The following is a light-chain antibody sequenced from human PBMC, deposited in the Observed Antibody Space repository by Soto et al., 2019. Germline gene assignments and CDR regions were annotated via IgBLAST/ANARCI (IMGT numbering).Light chain of an antibody. CDR1: QTISSSY. V-gene: IGKV3-20*01. CDR2: AAS. J-gene: IGKJ4*01. Sequence: EIVLTQSPHTLSLSPGERASLSCRTSQTISSSYFAWYQQKPGQSPRLLVYAASIRAPGIPDRFSGSGSGADFALTISRLEPADVAVYYCQHYDGSLTFGGGTLVEIK. CDR3: QHYDGSLT.